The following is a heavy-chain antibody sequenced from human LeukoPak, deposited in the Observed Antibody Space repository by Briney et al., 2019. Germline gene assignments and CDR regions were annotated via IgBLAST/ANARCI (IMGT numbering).Heavy chain of an antibody. CDR2: IWYDGSNK. V-gene: IGHV3-33*01. Sequence: GGSLRLSCAASGFTFSSYGMHWLRQAPGKGLEWVAVIWYDGSNKYYADSVKGRFTISRDNSKNTLYLQMNSLRAEDTAVYYCARADLTTVTTMGYWAQGTLVTVSS. CDR3: ARADLTTVTTMGY. J-gene: IGHJ4*02. CDR1: GFTFSSYG. D-gene: IGHD4-17*01.